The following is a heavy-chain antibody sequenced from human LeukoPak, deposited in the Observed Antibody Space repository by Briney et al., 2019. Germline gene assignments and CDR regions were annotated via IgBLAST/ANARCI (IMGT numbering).Heavy chain of an antibody. CDR2: ISAYNGNT. V-gene: IGHV1-18*01. CDR1: GYTFTSYG. Sequence: ASVKVSCKASGYTFTSYGISWVRQAPGQGLEWMGWISAYNGNTNYAQKLQGRVTMTTDTSTSTAYMELRSLRSDDTAVYYCARDLYIVVVTALDYWGQGTLVTVSS. J-gene: IGHJ4*02. CDR3: ARDLYIVVVTALDY. D-gene: IGHD2-21*02.